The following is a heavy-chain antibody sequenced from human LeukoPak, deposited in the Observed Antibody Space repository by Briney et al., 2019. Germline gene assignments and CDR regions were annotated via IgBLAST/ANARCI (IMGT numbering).Heavy chain of an antibody. J-gene: IGHJ5*02. D-gene: IGHD1-26*01. V-gene: IGHV1-46*01. CDR3: ARDNSVGDNAWWFDP. CDR2: INPSGDST. CDR1: GYTFTGYY. Sequence: GASVKVSCKASGYTFTGYYMHWVRQAPGQGLEWMGIINPSGDSTSYAQESQGRVTMTSDMSTSTDYMELSSLRSEDTAVYYRARDNSVGDNAWWFDPWGKGTLVNVSS.